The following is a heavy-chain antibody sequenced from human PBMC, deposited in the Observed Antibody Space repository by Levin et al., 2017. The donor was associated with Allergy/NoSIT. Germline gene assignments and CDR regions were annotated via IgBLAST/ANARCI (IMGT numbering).Heavy chain of an antibody. Sequence: ASVKVSCKASGYTFTSYYMHWVRQAPGQGLEWMGIINPSGGSTSYAQKFQGRVTMTRDTSTSTVYMELSSLRSEDTAVYYCARALDRWGGSYMIDYWGQGTLVTVSS. CDR1: GYTFTSYY. D-gene: IGHD1-26*01. CDR3: ARALDRWGGSYMIDY. J-gene: IGHJ4*02. V-gene: IGHV1-46*01. CDR2: INPSGGST.